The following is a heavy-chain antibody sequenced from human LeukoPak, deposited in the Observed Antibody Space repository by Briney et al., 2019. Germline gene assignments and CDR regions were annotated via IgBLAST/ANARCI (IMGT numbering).Heavy chain of an antibody. CDR3: ARDRGTVIFLGY. CDR1: GYTFIGYY. D-gene: IGHD2-21*01. V-gene: IGHV1-46*01. CDR2: INPSGGST. Sequence: ASVKVSCKASGYTFIGYYIHWVRQAPGQGLEWMGIINPSGGSTSYAQKFQGRVTMTRDTSTSTVYMELSSLRSEDTAVYYCARDRGTVIFLGYWGQGTLVTVSS. J-gene: IGHJ4*02.